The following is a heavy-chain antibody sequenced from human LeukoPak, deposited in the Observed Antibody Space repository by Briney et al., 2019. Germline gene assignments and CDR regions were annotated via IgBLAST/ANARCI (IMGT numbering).Heavy chain of an antibody. D-gene: IGHD3-9*01. Sequence: SQTLSLTCTVSGGSVSSGGYYWSWIRRHPGKGLEWIGYIYYSDSYYNPSLKSRVTISVDTSKNQFSLNLNSVTAADTAVYYCARGVLTGYYGDFDNWGQGTLVTVSS. J-gene: IGHJ4*02. CDR1: GGSVSSGGYY. V-gene: IGHV4-31*03. CDR3: ARGVLTGYYGDFDN. CDR2: IYYSDS.